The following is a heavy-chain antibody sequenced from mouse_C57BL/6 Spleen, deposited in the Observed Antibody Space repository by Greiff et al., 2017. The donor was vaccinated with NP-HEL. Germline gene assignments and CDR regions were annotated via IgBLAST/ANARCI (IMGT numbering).Heavy chain of an antibody. J-gene: IGHJ3*01. CDR2: IYPGDGDT. CDR3: ARDYYSNPLAC. CDR1: GYAFSSSW. D-gene: IGHD2-5*01. Sequence: VQLKQSGPELVKPGASVKISCKASGYAFSSSWMNWVKQRPGKGLEWIGRIYPGDGDTNYNGKFKGKATLTANKSSSTAYMQLSSLTSEDSAVYFCARDYYSNPLACWGQGTLVTVSA. V-gene: IGHV1-82*01.